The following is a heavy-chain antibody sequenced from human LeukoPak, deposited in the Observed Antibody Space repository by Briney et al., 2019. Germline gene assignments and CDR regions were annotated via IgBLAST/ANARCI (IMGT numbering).Heavy chain of an antibody. CDR1: GGSISSSSYY. CDR2: IYYSGST. J-gene: IGHJ5*02. V-gene: IGHV4-39*01. D-gene: IGHD6-13*01. Sequence: SETLSLTCTVSGGSISSSSYYWGWIRQPPGKGLEWIGSIYYSGSTYYNPSLKSRVTISVDTSKNQFSLKLSSVTAADTAVYYCARSFEQPDMTRWFDPWGQGTLVTVSS. CDR3: ARSFEQPDMTRWFDP.